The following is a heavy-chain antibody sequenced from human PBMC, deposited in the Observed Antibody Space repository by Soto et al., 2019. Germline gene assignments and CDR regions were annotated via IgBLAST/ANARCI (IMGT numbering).Heavy chain of an antibody. CDR2: INWNGASV. CDR1: GFTFDDDG. J-gene: IGHJ4*02. Sequence: EVQLVESGGGLVQPGRSLRLSCAASGFTFDDDGMHWVRQATGKGLEWVSGINWNGASVGYTDSVKGRFTISRDNAKSSLSLQINSLRPEDTALYYCAIIPTDHKDRIVGATYYFDYWGQGTLVTVSS. D-gene: IGHD1-26*01. V-gene: IGHV3-9*01. CDR3: AIIPTDHKDRIVGATYYFDY.